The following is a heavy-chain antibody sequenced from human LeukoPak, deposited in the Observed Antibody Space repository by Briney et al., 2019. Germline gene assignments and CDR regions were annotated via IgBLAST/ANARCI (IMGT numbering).Heavy chain of an antibody. D-gene: IGHD3-22*01. CDR2: IRSKAYGGTT. V-gene: IGHV3-49*03. J-gene: IGHJ4*02. Sequence: GGSLRLSCAASGFTFSDYYMSWIRQAPGKGLEWVGFIRSKAYGGTTEYAAPVKGRFTISRDDSKSIAYLQMNSLKTEDTAVYYCTRDPYYYDSSGYYYERCFDYWGQGTLVTVSS. CDR1: GFTFSDYY. CDR3: TRDPYYYDSSGYYYERCFDY.